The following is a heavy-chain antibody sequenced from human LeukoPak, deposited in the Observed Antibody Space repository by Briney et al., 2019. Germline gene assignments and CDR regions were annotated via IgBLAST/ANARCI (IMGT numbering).Heavy chain of an antibody. CDR1: GYTFTSYY. CDR2: INPSGGST. D-gene: IGHD3-22*01. V-gene: IGHV1-46*01. J-gene: IGHJ4*02. Sequence: ASVKICCKASGYTFTSYYMHWVRQAPGQGLEWMGIINPSGGSTSYAQKFQGRVTMTRDTSTSTVYMELSSLRSEDTAVYYCARDPAAQDYYDSSGYYPKYYFDYWGQGTLVTVSS. CDR3: ARDPAAQDYYDSSGYYPKYYFDY.